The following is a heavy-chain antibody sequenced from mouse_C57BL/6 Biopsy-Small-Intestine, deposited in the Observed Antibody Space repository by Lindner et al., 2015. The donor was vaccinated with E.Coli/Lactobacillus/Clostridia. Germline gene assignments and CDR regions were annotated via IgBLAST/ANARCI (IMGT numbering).Heavy chain of an antibody. J-gene: IGHJ4*01. D-gene: IGHD1-1*01. V-gene: IGHV5-17*01. CDR3: ARGSSGGMDY. Sequence: VQLQESGGGLMKTGGSLKLSCAASGFIFSDYGMHWVRQAPEKGLEWVAYISSGSSTIYYADTVKGRFTISRDNAKNTLFLQMTSLRSEDTAMYYCARGSSGGMDYWGQGTSVTVSS. CDR1: GFIFSDYG. CDR2: ISSGSSTI.